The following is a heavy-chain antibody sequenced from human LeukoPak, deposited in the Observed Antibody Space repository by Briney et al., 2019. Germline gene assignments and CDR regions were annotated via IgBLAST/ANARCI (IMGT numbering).Heavy chain of an antibody. V-gene: IGHV4-39*01. CDR3: ARGSGWYPH. J-gene: IGHJ4*02. CDR2: IYYSGST. CDR1: GGSISSSSYY. Sequence: SETLSLTCTVSGGSISSSSYYWGWIRQPPGKGLEWIGSIYYSGSTYFNPSLKSPVTISVDTSKNQFSLKVTSVTAADTAVYYCARGSGWYPHWGQGTLVTVSS. D-gene: IGHD6-19*01.